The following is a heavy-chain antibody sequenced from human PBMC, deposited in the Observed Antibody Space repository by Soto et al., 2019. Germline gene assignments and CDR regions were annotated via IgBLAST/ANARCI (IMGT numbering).Heavy chain of an antibody. Sequence: SETLSLTCTVSGGSISSSSYYWGWIRQPPGKGLEWIGSMYYSGSTNYNPSLRSRVTISIDTFKNQFSLKLNSVTAADTAVYYCARDWSLDVWGQGTTVTVSS. J-gene: IGHJ6*02. CDR1: GGSISSSSYY. CDR2: MYYSGST. V-gene: IGHV4-39*07. D-gene: IGHD3-3*01. CDR3: ARDWSLDV.